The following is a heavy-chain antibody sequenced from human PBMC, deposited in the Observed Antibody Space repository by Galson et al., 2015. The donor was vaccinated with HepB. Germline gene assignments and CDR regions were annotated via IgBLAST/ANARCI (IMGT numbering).Heavy chain of an antibody. J-gene: IGHJ4*02. CDR2: ITWSGDTT. V-gene: IGHV3-11*01. Sequence: SLRLSCAASGFTFSDYYMSWVRQAPGKGLEWISIITWSGDTTYHTDSVKGRFTISRDNAKNSLSLQMNSLRVEDTAVYYCARDKSGSSDYWGQGSLVTVSS. CDR1: GFTFSDYY. CDR3: ARDKSGSSDY. D-gene: IGHD3-10*01.